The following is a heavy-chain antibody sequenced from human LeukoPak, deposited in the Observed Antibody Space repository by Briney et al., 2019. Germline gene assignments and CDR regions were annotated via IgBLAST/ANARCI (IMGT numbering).Heavy chain of an antibody. D-gene: IGHD3-16*01. J-gene: IGHJ6*02. Sequence: GGSLRLSCVASGFTFGKYWMNWARQAPGKGLEWVASINHNGNVNYYVDSVKGRFTISRDNAKNSLYLQMSNLRAEDTAVYFCARGGGLDVWGQGATVTVSS. V-gene: IGHV3-7*03. CDR1: GFTFGKYW. CDR2: INHNGNVN. CDR3: ARGGGLDV.